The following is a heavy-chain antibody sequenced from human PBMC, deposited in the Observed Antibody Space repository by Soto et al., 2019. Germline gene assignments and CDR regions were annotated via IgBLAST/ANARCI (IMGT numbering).Heavy chain of an antibody. Sequence: EVQLVESGGGLVKPGGSLRLSCAASGFTFSNAWMSWVRQAPGKGLEWVGRIKSKTDGGTTDYAAPVKGRFTISRDDSKNTLYLQMNSLKTEDTAVYYCTTEVVDFRIIVGATHFEYWGQGTMVTVSS. CDR2: IKSKTDGGTT. J-gene: IGHJ4*02. V-gene: IGHV3-15*01. CDR1: GFTFSNAW. D-gene: IGHD1-26*01. CDR3: TTEVVDFRIIVGATHFEY.